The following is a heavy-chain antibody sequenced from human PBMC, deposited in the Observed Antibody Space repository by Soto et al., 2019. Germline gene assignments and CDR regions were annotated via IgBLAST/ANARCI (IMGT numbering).Heavy chain of an antibody. CDR1: GFTFYRYD. Sequence: EVQLLESGGGLVQPWGSLRLSCAASGFTFYRYDMFWVRQTPRRGLEWVSFISGSGGRIEYGDFVRGRFTASRDNAEDTLSLQMNTLASDDTGVYYCVRRGSETGWYFDQWVQGTLVVVSS. V-gene: IGHV3-23*02. CDR3: VRRGSETGWYFDQ. D-gene: IGHD6-19*01. CDR2: ISGSGGRI. J-gene: IGHJ4*02.